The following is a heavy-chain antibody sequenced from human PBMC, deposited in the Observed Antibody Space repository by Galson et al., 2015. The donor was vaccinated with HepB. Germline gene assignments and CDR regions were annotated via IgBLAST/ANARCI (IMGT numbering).Heavy chain of an antibody. CDR1: GFIFSSYG. V-gene: IGHV3-30*18. CDR2: ISYDGSNK. Sequence: SLRLYCAASGFIFSSYGLHWVRQAPGKGLEWVAIISYDGSNKNYADSVKGRFTISRDNSKNTLFLQMNSLRPEDTAVYYCAKSLGSRFVELLIDYCGQGTLVTVSS. J-gene: IGHJ4*02. D-gene: IGHD3-10*01. CDR3: AKSLGSRFVELLIDY.